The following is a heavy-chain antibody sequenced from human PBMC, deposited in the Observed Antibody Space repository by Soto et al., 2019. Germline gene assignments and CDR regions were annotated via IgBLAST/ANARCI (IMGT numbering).Heavy chain of an antibody. Sequence: SGPTLVNPTETLTLTCTVSGFSLSNTRMGVSWIRQPPGKTLEWLGHIFSNDEKAYSTSLKSRLTIFKDTSESQVVLTMANMDPVDTATYYCAHSISYDSSGYYYAYWGQGTLVTVSS. V-gene: IGHV2-26*01. CDR2: IFSNDEK. J-gene: IGHJ4*02. CDR1: GFSLSNTRMG. CDR3: AHSISYDSSGYYYAY. D-gene: IGHD3-22*01.